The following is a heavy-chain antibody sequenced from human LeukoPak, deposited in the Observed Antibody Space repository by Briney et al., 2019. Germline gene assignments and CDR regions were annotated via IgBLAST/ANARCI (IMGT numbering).Heavy chain of an antibody. CDR3: AKGSTNSDMADWLDA. J-gene: IGHJ5*02. Sequence: GGSLRLSCAVSGFTFNDYVMHWVRQAPGMGLEWVSRISWNSGKIGYADSVKGRFTISRDNAKNSLYLQMNNLRPEDTALYYCAKGSTNSDMADWLDAWGQGTLVTVSS. D-gene: IGHD5-24*01. CDR1: GFTFNDYV. V-gene: IGHV3-9*01. CDR2: ISWNSGKI.